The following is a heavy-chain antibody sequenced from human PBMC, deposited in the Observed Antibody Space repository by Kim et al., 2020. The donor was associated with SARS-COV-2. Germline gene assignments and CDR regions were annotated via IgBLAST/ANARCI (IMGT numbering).Heavy chain of an antibody. Sequence: ASVKVSCKASGYTFTSYGISWVRQAPGQGLEWMGWISAYNGNTNYAQKLQGRVTMTTDTSTSTAYMELRSLRSDDTAVYYCARDEGIAVARLEGAFDIWGQGTMVTVSS. CDR2: ISAYNGNT. J-gene: IGHJ3*02. V-gene: IGHV1-18*01. D-gene: IGHD6-19*01. CDR1: GYTFTSYG. CDR3: ARDEGIAVARLEGAFDI.